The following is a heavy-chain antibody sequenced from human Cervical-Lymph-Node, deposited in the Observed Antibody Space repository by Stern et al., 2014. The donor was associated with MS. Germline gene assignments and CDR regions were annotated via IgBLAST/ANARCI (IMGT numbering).Heavy chain of an antibody. Sequence: VQLVESGPEVKVTGASVSVSCKASGFTFSAYYIHWVRQAPGQGLEWLGRINPDGTSTDFAQKFQGRVSLSRDKSISTASMELSRLRSDDSAIYYCTTQGFHDSNYFLPYWGQGSLVTVSS. J-gene: IGHJ4*02. CDR3: TTQGFHDSNYFLPY. CDR1: GFTFSAYY. D-gene: IGHD2/OR15-2a*01. CDR2: INPDGTST. V-gene: IGHV1-2*02.